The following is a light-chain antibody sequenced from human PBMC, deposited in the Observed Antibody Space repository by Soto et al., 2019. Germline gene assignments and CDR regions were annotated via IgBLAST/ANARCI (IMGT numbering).Light chain of an antibody. V-gene: IGKV1-39*01. J-gene: IGKJ5*01. CDR1: QSISNW. CDR2: AAF. Sequence: TQSPESLPVTHGEPASITCRASQSISNWLAWYQQKPGKAPKLLIYAAFILQSGVPSRFSGYGSGTDLTLSISSLQPEDFATYYCQQSYSTPITVGQGTRLEIK. CDR3: QQSYSTPIT.